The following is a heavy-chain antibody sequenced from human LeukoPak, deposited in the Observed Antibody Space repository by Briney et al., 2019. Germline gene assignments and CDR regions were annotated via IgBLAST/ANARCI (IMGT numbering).Heavy chain of an antibody. CDR1: GFTFSSYW. Sequence: TGGSLRLSCAASGFTFSSYWMSWVRQAPGKGLEWVANIKQDGSEKYYVDSVKGRFTISRDNAKNSLYLQMNSLRAEDTAVYYCARDMSSGWYPGGGGYWGQGTLVTVSS. D-gene: IGHD6-19*01. CDR3: ARDMSSGWYPGGGGY. V-gene: IGHV3-7*01. CDR2: IKQDGSEK. J-gene: IGHJ4*02.